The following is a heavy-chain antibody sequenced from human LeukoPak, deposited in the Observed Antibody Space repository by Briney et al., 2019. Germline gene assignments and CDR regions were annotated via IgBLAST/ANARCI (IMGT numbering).Heavy chain of an antibody. J-gene: IGHJ6*03. CDR3: TTGGGSGYPLYYYYYMDV. D-gene: IGHD3-3*01. CDR2: IKSKTDGGTT. Sequence: GGSLRLSCVASGFTFRSYAMNWVRQAPGKGLEWVGRIKSKTDGGTTDYAAPVKGRFTISRDDSKNTLYLQMNSLKTEDTAVYYCTTGGGSGYPLYYYYYMDVWGKGTTVTVSS. V-gene: IGHV3-15*01. CDR1: GFTFRSYA.